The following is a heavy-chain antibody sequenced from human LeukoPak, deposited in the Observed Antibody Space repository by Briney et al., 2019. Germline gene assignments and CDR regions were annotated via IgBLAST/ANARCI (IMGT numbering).Heavy chain of an antibody. CDR2: INHSGST. V-gene: IGHV4-34*01. CDR3: ARGRGVLHWFDP. J-gene: IGHJ5*02. D-gene: IGHD3-10*01. CDR1: GGSFSGYY. Sequence: SETLSLTCVVYGGSFSGYYWSWIRQPPGKGLEWIGEINHSGSTNYNPSLKSRVTISVDTSKNQFSLKLSSVTAADTAVYYCARGRGVLHWFDPWGQGTLVTVSS.